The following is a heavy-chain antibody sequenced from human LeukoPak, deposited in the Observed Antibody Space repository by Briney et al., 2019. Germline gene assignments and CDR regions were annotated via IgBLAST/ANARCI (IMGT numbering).Heavy chain of an antibody. J-gene: IGHJ6*03. CDR2: INHSGST. CDR3: ARGSIRWSGYSTYYYSYMDV. Sequence: PSETLSLTCAFYGGSFSGYYWSWIRQPPGKGLEWIGEINHSGSTNYNPSLKSRVTISVDTSKNQFFLKLSSVTAADTAVYYSARGSIRWSGYSTYYYSYMDVWGKGTTVTVSS. CDR1: GGSFSGYY. V-gene: IGHV4-34*01. D-gene: IGHD3-3*01.